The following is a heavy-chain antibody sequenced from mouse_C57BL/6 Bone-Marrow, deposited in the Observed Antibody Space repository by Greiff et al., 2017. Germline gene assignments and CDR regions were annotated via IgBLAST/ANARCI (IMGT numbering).Heavy chain of an antibody. CDR3: ARRITTVDWAFAY. Sequence: VQLKQSGPELVKPGASVKLSCKASGYTFTSYDINWVKQRPGQGLEWIGWIYPRDGSTKYNEKFKGKATLTVDTSSSTAYMELHSLTSEDSAVYFCARRITTVDWAFAYWGQGTLVTVSA. CDR2: IYPRDGST. J-gene: IGHJ3*01. CDR1: GYTFTSYD. V-gene: IGHV1-85*01. D-gene: IGHD1-1*01.